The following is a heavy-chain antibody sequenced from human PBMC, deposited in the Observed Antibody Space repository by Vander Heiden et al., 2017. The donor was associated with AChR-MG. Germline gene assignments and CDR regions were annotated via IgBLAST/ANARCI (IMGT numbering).Heavy chain of an antibody. J-gene: IGHJ4*02. CDR3: ARTTSPVVVPAAIRLRHPAPFDY. Sequence: QVTLRESGPALVKPTQTLTLTCTFSGFSLSTSGMCVSWIRQPPGKALEWLALIDWDDDKYYSTSLKTRLTISKDTSKNQVVLTMTNMDPVDTATYYCARTTSPVVVPAAIRLRHPAPFDYWGQGTLVTVSS. D-gene: IGHD2-2*02. CDR1: GFSLSTSGMC. CDR2: IDWDDDK. V-gene: IGHV2-70*01.